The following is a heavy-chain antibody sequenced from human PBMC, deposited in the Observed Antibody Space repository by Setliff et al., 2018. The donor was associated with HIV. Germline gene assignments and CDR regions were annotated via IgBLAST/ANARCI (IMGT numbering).Heavy chain of an antibody. CDR2: IHAGNGDT. CDR3: ARGDFDF. J-gene: IGHJ4*02. Sequence: ASVKVSCKTSGFTFSNYAIHWVRQAPGQGLEWMGWIHAGNGDTRYSPKFQGRVTFTRDSSASTVYMEMSSLRSEDTAMFYCARGDFDFWGQGTLVTVSS. CDR1: GFTFSNYA. D-gene: IGHD2-21*01. V-gene: IGHV1-3*01.